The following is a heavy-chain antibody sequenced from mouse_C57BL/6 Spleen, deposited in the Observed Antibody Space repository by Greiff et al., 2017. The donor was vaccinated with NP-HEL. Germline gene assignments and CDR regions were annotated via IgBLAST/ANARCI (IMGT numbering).Heavy chain of an antibody. J-gene: IGHJ2*01. CDR2: IYPGSGST. CDR3: ARTITTVVADYFDY. V-gene: IGHV1-55*01. CDR1: GYTFTSYW. Sequence: VQLQQSGAELVKPGASVKMSCKASGYTFTSYWITWVKQRPGQGLEWIGDIYPGSGSTNYNEKFKSKATLTVDTSSSTAYMQRSSLTSEESAVYYCARTITTVVADYFDYWGQGTTLTVAS. D-gene: IGHD1-1*01.